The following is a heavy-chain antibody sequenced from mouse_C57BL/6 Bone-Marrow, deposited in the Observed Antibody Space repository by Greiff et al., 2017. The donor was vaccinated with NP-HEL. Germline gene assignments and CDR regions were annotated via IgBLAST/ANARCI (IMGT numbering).Heavy chain of an antibody. CDR3: ARGRAGGLYYAMDY. CDR2: IDPANGNT. V-gene: IGHV14-3*01. D-gene: IGHD1-1*02. J-gene: IGHJ4*01. CDR1: GFNIKNTY. Sequence: EVQLQESVAELVRPGASVKLSCTASGFNIKNTYMHWVKQRPEQGLEWIGRIDPANGNTKYAPKFQGKATITADTSSTTASLQLSSLTSEDTVSYYCARGRAGGLYYAMDYGGQGPSATVAS.